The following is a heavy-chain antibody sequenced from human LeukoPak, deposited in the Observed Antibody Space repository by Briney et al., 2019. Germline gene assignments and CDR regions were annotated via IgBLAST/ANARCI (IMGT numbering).Heavy chain of an antibody. Sequence: ASVKVSCKASGYSFTAFYIHWVRQAPGQGLEWMGWIHPRSGDTRYAQKFQGRVTMARDTSISTVYMDLSSLRSDDTAVYYCARSKGISTSLEGFDIWGQGTKVTVSS. V-gene: IGHV1-2*02. CDR2: IHPRSGDT. CDR1: GYSFTAFY. D-gene: IGHD2-2*01. J-gene: IGHJ3*02. CDR3: ARSKGISTSLEGFDI.